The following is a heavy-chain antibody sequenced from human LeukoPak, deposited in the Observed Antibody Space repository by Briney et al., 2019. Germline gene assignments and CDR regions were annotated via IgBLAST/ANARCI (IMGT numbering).Heavy chain of an antibody. J-gene: IGHJ3*02. D-gene: IGHD2-15*01. V-gene: IGHV4-4*02. Sequence: SETLSLTCAVSGGSISSNIWWSWVRQPPGKGLEWIGEMYHSGSTNSNPSLKSRVTISVDKSRNQFSLKLSSVTAADTAVYYCASKVNRSGGRCPTGAFDIRGQGTMVTVSS. CDR3: ASKVNRSGGRCPTGAFDI. CDR1: GGSISSNIW. CDR2: MYHSGST.